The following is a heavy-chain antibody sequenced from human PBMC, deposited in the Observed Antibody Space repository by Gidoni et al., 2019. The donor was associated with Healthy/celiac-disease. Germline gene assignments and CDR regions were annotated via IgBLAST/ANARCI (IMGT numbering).Heavy chain of an antibody. CDR2: INSDGSST. D-gene: IGHD6-13*01. CDR3: ARVQYSSSWLSYYYYGMDV. J-gene: IGHJ6*02. CDR1: GFTFSSYW. V-gene: IGHV3-74*02. Sequence: EVQLVESGGGLVQPGGSLRLSCAASGFTFSSYWMHWVRQAPGKGLVWVSRINSDGSSTSYADSVKGRFTISRDNAKNTLYLQMNSLRAEDTAVYYCARVQYSSSWLSYYYYGMDVWGQGTTVTVSS.